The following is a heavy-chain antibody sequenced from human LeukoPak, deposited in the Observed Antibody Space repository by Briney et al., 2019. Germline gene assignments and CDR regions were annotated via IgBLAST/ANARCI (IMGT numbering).Heavy chain of an antibody. CDR3: ARLVEYSSSFDY. CDR1: GYTLTELS. Sequence: ASVKVSCKVSGYTLTELSMHWVRQAPGKGLEWMGGFDPEDGETIYAQKFQGRVTMTEDTSTDTAYMELSSLRSEDTAVYYCARLVEYSSSFDYWGQGTLVTVSS. D-gene: IGHD6-6*01. J-gene: IGHJ4*02. CDR2: FDPEDGET. V-gene: IGHV1-24*01.